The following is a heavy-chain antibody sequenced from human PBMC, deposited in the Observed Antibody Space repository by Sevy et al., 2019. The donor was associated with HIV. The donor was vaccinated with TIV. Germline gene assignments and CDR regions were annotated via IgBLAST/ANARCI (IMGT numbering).Heavy chain of an antibody. CDR3: ARVSRGYSYGLDY. CDR2: IYYSGST. J-gene: IGHJ4*02. Sequence: SDTLSLTCTVSGGSISSYYWSWIRQPPGKGLEWIGYIYYSGSTNYNPSLKSRVTISVDTSKNQFSLKLSSVTAADTAVYYCARVSRGYSYGLDYWGQGTLVTVSS. V-gene: IGHV4-59*01. D-gene: IGHD5-18*01. CDR1: GGSISSYY.